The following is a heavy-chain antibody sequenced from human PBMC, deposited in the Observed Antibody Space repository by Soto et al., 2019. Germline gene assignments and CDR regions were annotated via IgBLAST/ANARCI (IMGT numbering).Heavy chain of an antibody. CDR2: LWYDGSGT. V-gene: IGHV3-33*01. CDR3: ATFLAVAGTHH. J-gene: IGHJ1*01. Sequence: QVQLVESGGGVVQPGTSLRLSCAASGFSFSESGMEWVRQAPGKGLEWVAALWYDGSGTYYGDSVKGRFTISRDNSKNTLYLQMSGLRAEDTAVYYCATFLAVAGTHHWGQGTLVTVSS. CDR1: GFSFSESG. D-gene: IGHD6-19*01.